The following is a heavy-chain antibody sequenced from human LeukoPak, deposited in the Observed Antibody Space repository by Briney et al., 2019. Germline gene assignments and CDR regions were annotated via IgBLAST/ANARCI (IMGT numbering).Heavy chain of an antibody. CDR2: ISSSGGSP. CDR1: GFTFSSYS. D-gene: IGHD1-26*01. Sequence: PGGSLRLSCAASGFTFSSYSMNWVRQAPGKGLEWVSSISSSGGSPYYADSVKGRFTISRDNSKNTLYLQMNSLRAEDTAVYYCAKEDHSGSYYYFDYWGQGTLVTVSS. CDR3: AKEDHSGSYYYFDY. V-gene: IGHV3-23*01. J-gene: IGHJ4*02.